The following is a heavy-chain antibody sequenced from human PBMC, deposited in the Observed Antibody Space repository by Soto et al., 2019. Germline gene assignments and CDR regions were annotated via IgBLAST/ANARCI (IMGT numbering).Heavy chain of an antibody. Sequence: PGESLKISCKGSGYSFTSYWIGWVRQMPGKGLEWMGIIYPGDSDTRYSPSFQGQVTISAAKSISTAYLQWSSLKASDTAMYYCERQRGAVAVVIGHWFDPWGQGTLVTVSS. CDR1: GYSFTSYW. D-gene: IGHD6-19*01. V-gene: IGHV5-51*01. J-gene: IGHJ5*02. CDR2: IYPGDSDT. CDR3: ERQRGAVAVVIGHWFDP.